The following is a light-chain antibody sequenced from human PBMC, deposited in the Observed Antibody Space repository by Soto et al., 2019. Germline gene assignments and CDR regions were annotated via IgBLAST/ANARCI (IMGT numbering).Light chain of an antibody. CDR2: WAS. CDR1: QRVLYSSNNKYN. Sequence: DIVMTQSKDSLAVSLGERANINCKSSQRVLYSSNNKYNLALYQQKPGQPPPLLIYWASTRESGVPDRLSGSASGTDFTLSISSMQAEEGAVYYCQQSDSTPITFDQGTRLEIK. CDR3: QQSDSTPIT. J-gene: IGKJ5*01. V-gene: IGKV4-1*01.